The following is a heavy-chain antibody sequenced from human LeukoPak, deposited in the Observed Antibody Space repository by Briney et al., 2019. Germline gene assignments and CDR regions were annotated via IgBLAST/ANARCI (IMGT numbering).Heavy chain of an antibody. D-gene: IGHD6-19*01. CDR3: ARAGGLAVAGLLYYYGMDV. CDR2: IYYSGST. V-gene: IGHV4-39*07. J-gene: IGHJ6*02. CDR1: GGSISSSSYY. Sequence: PSETLSLTCTVSGGSISSSSYYWGWIRQPPGKGLEWIGSIYYSGSTYYNPSLKSRVTISVDTSKNQFSLKLSSVTAADTAVYYCARAGGLAVAGLLYYYGMDVWGQGTTVTVSS.